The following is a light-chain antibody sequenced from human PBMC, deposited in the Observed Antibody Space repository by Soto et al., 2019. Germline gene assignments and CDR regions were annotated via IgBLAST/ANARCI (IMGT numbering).Light chain of an antibody. CDR2: GAS. J-gene: IGKJ1*01. Sequence: EIVLTQSPATLSLSPGDSATLSCRASQSVSSTFLAWYQHKPGRPPRLLIHGASSRATGIPDRFTGRGSGTEFTLTINNLQSEDFAVYYCQQYRNWPRTCGQGTKVDIK. CDR1: QSVSSTF. CDR3: QQYRNWPRT. V-gene: IGKV3D-20*02.